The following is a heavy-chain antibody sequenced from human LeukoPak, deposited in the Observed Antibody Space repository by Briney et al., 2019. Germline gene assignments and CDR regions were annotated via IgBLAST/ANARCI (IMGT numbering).Heavy chain of an antibody. D-gene: IGHD3-10*01. V-gene: IGHV3-9*01. CDR1: GFTFDDYA. J-gene: IGHJ4*02. CDR3: AKSDGSGSYYDY. CDR2: ISWNSGSI. Sequence: GRSLRLSCAASGFTFDDYAMHWVRQAPGKGLEWVSGISWNSGSIGYADSVKGRFTISRDNAKNSLYLQMNSLRAEDTALYYCAKSDGSGSYYDYWGQGTLVTVSS.